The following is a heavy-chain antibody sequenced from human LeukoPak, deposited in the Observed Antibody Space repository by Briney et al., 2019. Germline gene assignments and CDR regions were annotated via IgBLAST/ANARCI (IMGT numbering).Heavy chain of an antibody. J-gene: IGHJ1*01. V-gene: IGHV4-61*05. CDR1: GGSISSTHYF. CDR3: ARGEFQGSYLVSEYFQH. D-gene: IGHD1-26*01. CDR2: ICYSGST. Sequence: PSETLSLTCTVSGGSISSTHYFWGWIRQPPGKGLEWIGYICYSGSTNYNPSLESRVTISVDTSNNQFSLKVSSVTAADTAVYYCARGEFQGSYLVSEYFQHWGQGTLVTVSS.